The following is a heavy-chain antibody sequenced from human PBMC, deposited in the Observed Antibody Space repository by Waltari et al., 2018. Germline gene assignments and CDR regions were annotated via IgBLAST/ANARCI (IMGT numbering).Heavy chain of an antibody. J-gene: IGHJ4*02. CDR3: VTGLTTVTAKDYFDH. CDR1: GMTFSNYW. Sequence: EVQLVESGGGSVQPGGSLRLSCAASGMTFSNYWMNWVRQAPGKGVGWVANIKQEGSEKNYVDSVEGRFSISRDNAQNSLYLQMNSLRAEDTAIYYCVTGLTTVTAKDYFDHWGQGALVTVSS. V-gene: IGHV3-7*01. CDR2: IKQEGSEK. D-gene: IGHD4-17*01.